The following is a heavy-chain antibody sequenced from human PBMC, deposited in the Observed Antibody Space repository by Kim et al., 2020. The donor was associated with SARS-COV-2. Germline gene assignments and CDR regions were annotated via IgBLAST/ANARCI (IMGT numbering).Heavy chain of an antibody. CDR1: GFTFSSYW. J-gene: IGHJ4*02. V-gene: IGHV3-74*01. CDR2: MNSDGSRI. Sequence: WGSLILSCAASGFTFSSYWMHWVRQGPGKGLMWVSSMNSDGSRITYADSVKGRFTISRDNAKNTLYLQMNSLRAEDTAVYYCASPPGSTPNNWGQGTLVT. D-gene: IGHD2-2*01. CDR3: ASPPGSTPNN.